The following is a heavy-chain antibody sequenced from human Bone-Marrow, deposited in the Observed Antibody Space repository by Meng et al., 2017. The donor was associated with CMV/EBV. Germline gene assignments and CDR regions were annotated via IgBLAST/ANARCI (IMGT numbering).Heavy chain of an antibody. D-gene: IGHD2-2*01. Sequence: ESLKISCKGSGYSFTSYWIGLVRQMPGKGLEWMGIIYPGDADTRYSPSFQGQVTISADKSISTASLQWSSLKAPDTAMYYCARGVPAPWDYWGQGTLVTVSS. V-gene: IGHV5-51*01. CDR2: IYPGDADT. CDR1: GYSFTSYW. J-gene: IGHJ4*01. CDR3: ARGVPAPWDY.